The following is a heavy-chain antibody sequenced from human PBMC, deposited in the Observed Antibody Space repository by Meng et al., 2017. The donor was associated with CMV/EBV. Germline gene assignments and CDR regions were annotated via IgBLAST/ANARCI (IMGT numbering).Heavy chain of an antibody. J-gene: IGHJ4*02. CDR2: IYSGGST. CDR1: GFTVSSNY. V-gene: IGHV3-66*02. Sequence: GESLKISCAASGFTVSSNYMSWVRQAPGKGLECVSVIYSGGSTYYADSVKGRFTFSRDNSKNTLYLQMNSLRAEDTAVYYCARDKRYCSSTSCYRNFDYWGQGTLVTSPQ. CDR3: ARDKRYCSSTSCYRNFDY. D-gene: IGHD2-2*01.